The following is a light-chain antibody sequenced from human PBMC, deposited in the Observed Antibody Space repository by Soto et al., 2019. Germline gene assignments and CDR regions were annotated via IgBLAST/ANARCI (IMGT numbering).Light chain of an antibody. CDR2: AAS. CDR1: QSVSNY. J-gene: IGKJ1*01. V-gene: IGKV1-39*01. CDR3: QQSYSSPRT. Sequence: DIQMTQSPSSLSASVGARVTITCRTSQSVSNYLNWYQQKSGEATKLLIYAASTLQTGVPSRFSGSGSGTDFTLTISSLQPEDFATYYCQQSYSSPRTFGQGTKVHIK.